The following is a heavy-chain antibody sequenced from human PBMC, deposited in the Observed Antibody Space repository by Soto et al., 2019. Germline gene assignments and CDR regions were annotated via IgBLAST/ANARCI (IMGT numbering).Heavy chain of an antibody. V-gene: IGHV1-69*01. CDR2: TMPFFATT. CDR3: ARGSMVTAHDY. J-gene: IGHJ4*02. D-gene: IGHD2-21*02. Sequence: QAQLVQSGAEVKKPGSSVKVSCKAYGGTFSSYVINWVRQAPGQGLEWMGATMPFFATTNYAQKFQGRVTITADESTRTAYMELSSLRSEDTAVYYSARGSMVTAHDYWGQGTLVTVSS. CDR1: GGTFSSYV.